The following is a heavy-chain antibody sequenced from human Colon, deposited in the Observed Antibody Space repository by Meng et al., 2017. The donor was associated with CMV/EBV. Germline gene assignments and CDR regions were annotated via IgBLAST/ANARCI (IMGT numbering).Heavy chain of an antibody. CDR1: GDTFTGYF. CDR3: ATISGGDFDF. V-gene: IGHV1-2*02. CDR2: LNPNSGDT. D-gene: IGHD3-10*01. Sequence: QSVADVKNPGASVNVSFNAPGDTFTGYFVFWVRQAPGQGLEWMGSLNPNSGDTNSAQKFHGRLTMTRDTTIHTAYMVLDSLRSDDTAVYYCATISGGDFDFWGQGTLVTVSS. J-gene: IGHJ4*02.